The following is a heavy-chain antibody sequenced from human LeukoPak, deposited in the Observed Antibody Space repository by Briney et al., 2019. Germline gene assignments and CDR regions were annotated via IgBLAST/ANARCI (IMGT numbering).Heavy chain of an antibody. J-gene: IGHJ3*02. CDR2: MHNSGSS. V-gene: IGHV4-59*01. CDR1: GASTSHFY. D-gene: IGHD5-12*01. CDR3: ARSAEWLRNAFDI. Sequence: KASETLSLTCTVSGASTSHFYWNWIRQPPGKGLEWIGYMHNSGSSKHNPPLKSRLTISIDTSKNQFSLQLASVTAADTAIYYCARSAEWLRNAFDIWGQGTMVSVSS.